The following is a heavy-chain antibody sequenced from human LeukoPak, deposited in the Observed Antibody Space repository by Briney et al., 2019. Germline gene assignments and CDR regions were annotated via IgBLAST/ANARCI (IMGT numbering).Heavy chain of an antibody. CDR3: ARGPYYYDSSGYYYDY. V-gene: IGHV4-59*01. J-gene: IGHJ4*02. D-gene: IGHD3-22*01. Sequence: SETLALTYTFSVGSLSNYYGSWIRQPPGKGREGMGDIYYTWTTNYSPSLKSRVTISIDTSKNQFSLKLSSVTAADTAVYYCARGPYYYDSSGYYYDYWGQGTLVTVSS. CDR1: VGSLSNYY. CDR2: IYYTWTT.